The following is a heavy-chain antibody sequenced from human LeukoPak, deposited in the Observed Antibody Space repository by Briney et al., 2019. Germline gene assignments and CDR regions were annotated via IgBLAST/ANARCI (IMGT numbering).Heavy chain of an antibody. CDR1: GGSISSYY. CDR3: VRGRYDSSGYFALDI. D-gene: IGHD3-22*01. CDR2: IYTSGST. V-gene: IGHV4-4*07. Sequence: SETLSLTCTVSGGSISSYYWSWIRQPAGQGLEWIGRIYTSGSTDCNPSPKSRVTMSVDTSKNQFSLKLSSVTAADTAVYYCVRGRYDSSGYFALDIWGQGTMVTVSS. J-gene: IGHJ3*02.